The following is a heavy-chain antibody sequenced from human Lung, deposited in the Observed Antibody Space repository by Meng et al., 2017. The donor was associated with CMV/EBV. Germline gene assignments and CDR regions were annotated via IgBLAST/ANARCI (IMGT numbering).Heavy chain of an antibody. CDR2: IPHRGSS. J-gene: IGHJ1*01. CDR3: LRRSGGSV. D-gene: IGHD3-10*01. CDR1: GDSITNQNW. V-gene: IGHV4-4*02. Sequence: QVPLRGSGPALVKPSETLSLTCAVSGDSITNQNWWAWVRQPPGKGLEWIGEIPHRGSSAYNPSLKSRVSMSIDKSKNQFSLKLTSVTAADTAVYHCLRRSGGSVWGQGTLVTVSS.